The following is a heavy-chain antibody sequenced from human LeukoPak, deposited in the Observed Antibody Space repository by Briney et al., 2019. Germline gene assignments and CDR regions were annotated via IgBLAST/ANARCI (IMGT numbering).Heavy chain of an antibody. V-gene: IGHV1-46*01. J-gene: IGHJ3*02. D-gene: IGHD2-2*02. Sequence: ASVKVSCKASGYTFTNYYMHWVRQAPGQGLEYMGILDPSAGDTTYAQKFQGRVTMTRDTSTSTVYMELSSLRFEDTAVYYCARTDCSRYSCYKDVFDIWAKGQWSPSLQ. CDR3: ARTDCSRYSCYKDVFDI. CDR1: GYTFTNYY. CDR2: LDPSAGDT.